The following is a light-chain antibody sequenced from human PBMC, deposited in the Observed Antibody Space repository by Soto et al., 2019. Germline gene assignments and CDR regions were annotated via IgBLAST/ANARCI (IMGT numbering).Light chain of an antibody. CDR3: SSYAGSNNFV. CDR1: SFNN. J-gene: IGLJ1*01. CDR2: EVS. Sequence: QSALTQPASVSGSLGQSITISCTGTSFNNVSWYQQHPGKAPKLMISEVSRRPSGVPERFSDSKSGNTASLTVSGLQADDEAHYYCSSYAGSNNFVFGTGTKVTVL. V-gene: IGLV2-8*01.